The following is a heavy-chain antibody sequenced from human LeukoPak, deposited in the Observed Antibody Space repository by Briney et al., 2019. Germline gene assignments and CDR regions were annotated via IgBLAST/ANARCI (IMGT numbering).Heavy chain of an antibody. V-gene: IGHV3-23*01. CDR3: ARLNRAYYYGSGSPSGGGY. Sequence: PGGSLRLSCAASGFTFSSYAMSWVRQAPGKGLEWVSAISGSGGSTYYADSVKGRFTISRDNSKNTLYLQMNSLRAEDTAVYYCARLNRAYYYGSGSPSGGGYWGQGTLVTVSS. CDR1: GFTFSSYA. D-gene: IGHD3-10*01. J-gene: IGHJ4*02. CDR2: ISGSGGST.